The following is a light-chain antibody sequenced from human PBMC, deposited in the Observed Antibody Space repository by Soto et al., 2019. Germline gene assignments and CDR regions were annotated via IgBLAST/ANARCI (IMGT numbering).Light chain of an antibody. V-gene: IGKV1-8*01. CDR3: QHYCSYPWT. CDR1: QGVSSS. J-gene: IGKJ1*01. Sequence: AIRMTQSPSSLSASTGDRVTITCRASQGVSSSVAWYQQKPGEAPKLLIYAASTMQSGVPSRFSGSGSGTDFTLTISCLQSEDFATYYCQHYCSYPWTFGQGTKVEIK. CDR2: AAS.